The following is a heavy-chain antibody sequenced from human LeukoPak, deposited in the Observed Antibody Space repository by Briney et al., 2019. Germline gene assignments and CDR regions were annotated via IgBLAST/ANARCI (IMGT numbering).Heavy chain of an antibody. V-gene: IGHV3-30*02. CDR3: AKTNTAMAAEKDY. D-gene: IGHD5-18*01. CDR1: GFTFSSYG. CDR2: IRYDGSNK. J-gene: IGHJ4*02. Sequence: PGGSLRLSCAASGFTFSSYGMHWVRQAPGKGLEWVAFIRYDGSNKYYADSVKGRFTISRDNSKNTLYLQMNSLRAEDTAVYYCAKTNTAMAAEKDYWGQGTLVTVSS.